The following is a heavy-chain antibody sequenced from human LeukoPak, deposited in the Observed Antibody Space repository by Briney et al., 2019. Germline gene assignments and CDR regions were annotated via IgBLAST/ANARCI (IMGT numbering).Heavy chain of an antibody. Sequence: GGSLRLSCAASGFTFSSYGMHWVRQAPGKGLEWVAFIRYDGSNKYYADSVKGRFTISRDNSKNTLYLQMNSLRAEDTAVYYCARGARGSGWRGFDYWGQGTLVTVSS. D-gene: IGHD6-19*01. CDR2: IRYDGSNK. J-gene: IGHJ4*02. V-gene: IGHV3-30*02. CDR3: ARGARGSGWRGFDY. CDR1: GFTFSSYG.